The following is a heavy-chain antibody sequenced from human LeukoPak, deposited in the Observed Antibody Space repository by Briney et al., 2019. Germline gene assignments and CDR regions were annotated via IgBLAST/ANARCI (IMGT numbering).Heavy chain of an antibody. CDR2: IYYSGST. Sequence: SETLSLTCTVSGYSISSGYYWGWIRQPPGKGLEWIGTIYYSGSTYYNPSLKSRVTISVDTSKNQFSLKLSSVTAADTALYYCARDLAGHFGGFYFDSWGQGTLVTVSS. V-gene: IGHV4-38-2*02. D-gene: IGHD2-21*01. CDR1: GYSISSGYY. CDR3: ARDLAGHFGGFYFDS. J-gene: IGHJ4*02.